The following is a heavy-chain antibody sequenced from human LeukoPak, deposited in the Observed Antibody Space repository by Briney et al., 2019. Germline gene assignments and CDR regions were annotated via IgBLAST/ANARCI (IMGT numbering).Heavy chain of an antibody. D-gene: IGHD5-18*01. Sequence: GSTNYNPSLKSRVTISVDTSKNQFSLKLSSVTAADTAVYYCARGGPRGYSYGYRGGWFDPWGQGTLVTVSS. CDR2: GST. J-gene: IGHJ5*02. CDR3: ARGGPRGYSYGYRGGWFDP. V-gene: IGHV4-34*01.